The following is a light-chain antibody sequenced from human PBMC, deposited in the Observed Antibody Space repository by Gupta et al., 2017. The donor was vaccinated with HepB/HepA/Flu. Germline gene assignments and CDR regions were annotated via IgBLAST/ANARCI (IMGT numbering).Light chain of an antibody. V-gene: IGKV3-15*01. CDR2: GAS. CDR1: QSVGNN. J-gene: IGKJ4*01. CDR3: QHDNNLPLS. Sequence: EIIITYSPASLSVSPGERATLSCRASQSVGNNLAWYQQIAGQAPRLLIFGASTSAPGIPARFSGSGSGTDFTLTISSLQSEDFALYYCQHDNNLPLSFGGGTKVEIK.